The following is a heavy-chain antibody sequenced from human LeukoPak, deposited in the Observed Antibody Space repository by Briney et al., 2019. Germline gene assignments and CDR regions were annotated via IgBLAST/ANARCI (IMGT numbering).Heavy chain of an antibody. CDR3: ARGTTVPYYYMDV. Sequence: PSETLSLTCAVSGGSISSGGYSWSWIRQPPGKGLEWIGYIYHSGSTYYNPSLKSRVTISVNRSKNQFSLKLSSVTAADTAVYYCARGTTVPYYYMDVWGKGTTVTVSS. V-gene: IGHV4-30-2*01. CDR2: IYHSGST. D-gene: IGHD4-11*01. CDR1: GGSISSGGYS. J-gene: IGHJ6*03.